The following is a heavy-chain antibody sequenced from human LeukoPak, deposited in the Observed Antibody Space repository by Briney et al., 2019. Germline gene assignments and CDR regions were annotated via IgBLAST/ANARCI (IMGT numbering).Heavy chain of an antibody. D-gene: IGHD5/OR15-5a*01. Sequence: GGSLTLSCAASGFTLSTYWMSWVRQALGKGLEWVANIEGDGSDKNYRASVKGRFSISRDSAKNSLYLQMNSLTAEDTGVYYCARESTRASPGYWGQGTLVTVSS. CDR1: GFTLSTYW. CDR2: IEGDGSDK. J-gene: IGHJ4*02. CDR3: ARESTRASPGY. V-gene: IGHV3-7*01.